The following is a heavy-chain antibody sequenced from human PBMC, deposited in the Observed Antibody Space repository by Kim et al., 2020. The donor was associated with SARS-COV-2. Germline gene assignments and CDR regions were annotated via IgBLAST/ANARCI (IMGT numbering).Heavy chain of an antibody. Sequence: ASVKVSCKASGYTFTSYGISWVRQAPGQGLEWMGWISAYNGNTNYAQKLQGRVTMTTDTSTSTAYMELRSLRSDDTAVYYCARLQVPVGYSGYDWIDEYYYYGMGVWGQGTTVTVSS. D-gene: IGHD5-12*01. CDR1: GYTFTSYG. V-gene: IGHV1-18*01. CDR2: ISAYNGNT. J-gene: IGHJ6*02. CDR3: ARLQVPVGYSGYDWIDEYYYYGMGV.